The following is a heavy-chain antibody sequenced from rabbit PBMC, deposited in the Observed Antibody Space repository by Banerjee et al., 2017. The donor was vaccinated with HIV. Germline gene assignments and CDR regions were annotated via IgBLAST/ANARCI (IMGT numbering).Heavy chain of an antibody. CDR2: IYADSGST. CDR1: GFTLSSYY. V-gene: IGHV1S45*01. Sequence: QEQLEESGGDLVKPGASLTLTCTASGFTLSSYYMCWVRQAPGKGLEWIACIYADSGSTFYATWAKGRFTISKTSSTTVTLQMTSLTAADTATYFCARDLAGVIGWNFGVWGQGTLVTVS. D-gene: IGHD4-1*01. CDR3: ARDLAGVIGWNFGV. J-gene: IGHJ3*01.